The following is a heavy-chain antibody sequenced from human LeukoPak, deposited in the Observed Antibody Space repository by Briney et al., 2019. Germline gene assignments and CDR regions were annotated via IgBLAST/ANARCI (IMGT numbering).Heavy chain of an antibody. D-gene: IGHD3-10*01. Sequence: GESLKISCKGSGYSFTSYWIGWVRQMPGKGLEYMGSIYPGDSDTRYSPSFQGQVTISADKSISTAYLQWSSLKASDTAMYYCARIMRGGYYYGSGSYRNWFDPWGQGTLVTVSS. CDR2: IYPGDSDT. J-gene: IGHJ5*02. CDR1: GYSFTSYW. CDR3: ARIMRGGYYYGSGSYRNWFDP. V-gene: IGHV5-51*01.